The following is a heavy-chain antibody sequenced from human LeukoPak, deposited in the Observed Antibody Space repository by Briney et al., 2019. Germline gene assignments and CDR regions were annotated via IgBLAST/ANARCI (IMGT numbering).Heavy chain of an antibody. V-gene: IGHV4-31*03. Sequence: SETLSLTCTVSGGSISSGGHYWSWIRQHPGKGLEWIRYIYYSGSAYYNPSLKSRVTISVDTSKNQFSLKLSSVTGADTAVYYCARDRSYYDSSGYWRDAFDIWGQGTMVTVSS. CDR2: IYYSGSA. CDR1: GGSISSGGHY. CDR3: ARDRSYYDSSGYWRDAFDI. D-gene: IGHD3-22*01. J-gene: IGHJ3*02.